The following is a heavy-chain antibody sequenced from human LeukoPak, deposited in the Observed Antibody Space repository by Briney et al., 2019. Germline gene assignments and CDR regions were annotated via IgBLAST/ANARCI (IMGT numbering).Heavy chain of an antibody. J-gene: IGHJ4*02. D-gene: IGHD3-3*01. V-gene: IGHV3-23*01. CDR3: AKDRNYDSWSGSSGLSDY. Sequence: GASLRLSCAASGFTFSSYAMSWVRQAPGKGLEWVSAISGSGGSTYYADSVKGRFTVSRDNSKNTLYLQMNSLRAEDTAVYYCAKDRNYDSWSGSSGLSDYWGQGTLVTVSS. CDR2: ISGSGGST. CDR1: GFTFSSYA.